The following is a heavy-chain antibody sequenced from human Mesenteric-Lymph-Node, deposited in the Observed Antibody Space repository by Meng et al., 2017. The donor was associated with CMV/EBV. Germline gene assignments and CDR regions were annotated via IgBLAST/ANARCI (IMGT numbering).Heavy chain of an antibody. V-gene: IGHV3-23*01. CDR2: ISGSGGST. J-gene: IGHJ6*02. CDR1: GFTFSSYA. CDR3: ARDRKGHQPSPFIHEHYYYGMDV. Sequence: GGSLRLSCAASGFTFSSYAMSWVRQAPGKGLEWVSAISGSGGSTYYADSVKGRFTISRDNSKNTLYLQMNSLRAEDTAVYYCARDRKGHQPSPFIHEHYYYGMDVWDQGTTVTVSS. D-gene: IGHD2-2*01.